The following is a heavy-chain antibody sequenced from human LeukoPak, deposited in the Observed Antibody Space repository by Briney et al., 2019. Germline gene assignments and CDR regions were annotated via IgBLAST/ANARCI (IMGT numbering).Heavy chain of an antibody. CDR2: ISSSSSYI. Sequence: GGSVRLSCAASGFTFSSYSMNWVRQAPGKGLEWLSSISSSSSYIYYADSVRGRFTITRDNAKNSLYLQMNSLRADDTAVYFCATIPSTEQNAYWGQGALVTVSA. CDR1: GFTFSSYS. V-gene: IGHV3-21*01. CDR3: ATIPSTEQNAY. J-gene: IGHJ4*02. D-gene: IGHD2-21*01.